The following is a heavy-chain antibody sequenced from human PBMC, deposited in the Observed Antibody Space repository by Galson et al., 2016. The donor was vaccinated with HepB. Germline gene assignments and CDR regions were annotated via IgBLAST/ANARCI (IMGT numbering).Heavy chain of an antibody. J-gene: IGHJ5*02. CDR1: GAVITDYY. D-gene: IGHD3-16*01. CDR3: ARSRDYYVWGSLSYFDP. V-gene: IGHV4-59*01. CDR2: SFYSGST. Sequence: SETLSLTCSASGAVITDYYWSWIRQSPGKGLEWIGYSFYSGSTSYNPSLKSRVTISVDTSKSQVSLRLTSVTAADTAVYYCARSRDYYVWGSLSYFDPCGQGMLVTVSS.